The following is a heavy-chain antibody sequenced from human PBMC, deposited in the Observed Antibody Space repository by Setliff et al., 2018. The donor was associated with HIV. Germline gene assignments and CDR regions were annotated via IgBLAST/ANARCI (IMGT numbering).Heavy chain of an antibody. D-gene: IGHD3-3*01. CDR2: IHSSGNT. CDR1: GGSLSDYY. J-gene: IGHJ3*02. Sequence: PSLTCAVYGGSLSDYYWSWIRQPPGKGLEWLGEIHSSGNTNYSPSLKGRVTISVDTPKNQYSLNLKSVTAADTAVYYCARVREGFLPYDAFEIWGQGTMVTVSS. CDR3: ARVREGFLPYDAFEI. V-gene: IGHV4-34*01.